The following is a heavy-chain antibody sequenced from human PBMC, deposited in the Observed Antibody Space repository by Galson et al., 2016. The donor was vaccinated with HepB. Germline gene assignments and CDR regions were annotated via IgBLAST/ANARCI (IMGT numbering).Heavy chain of an antibody. CDR2: VYPADSDT. D-gene: IGHD5-18*01. Sequence: QSGAEVKKPGESLKISCKTSGYTFTTHWIGWVRQMPGKGLEWMGIVYPADSDTRYSPSFQGQITISADKSITTAYLQWSSPKAADTAIYYCAREAKGHTDAFDPWGQGTLVTVSS. CDR3: AREAKGHTDAFDP. J-gene: IGHJ5*02. CDR1: GYTFTTHW. V-gene: IGHV5-51*01.